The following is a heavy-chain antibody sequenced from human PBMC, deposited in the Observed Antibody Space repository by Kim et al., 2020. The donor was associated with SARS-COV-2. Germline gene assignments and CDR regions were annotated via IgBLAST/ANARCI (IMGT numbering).Heavy chain of an antibody. CDR2: TK. D-gene: IGHD5-18*01. J-gene: IGHJ4*02. CDR3: VRDYRYALDY. Sequence: TKYYADSVKGRFTISRDNDQNSLYLQMNSLRDDDTAIYYCVRDYRYALDYWGQGTLVTVSS. V-gene: IGHV3-48*02.